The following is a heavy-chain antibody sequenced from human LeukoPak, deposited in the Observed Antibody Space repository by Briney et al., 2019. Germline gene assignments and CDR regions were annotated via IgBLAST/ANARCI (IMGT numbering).Heavy chain of an antibody. CDR2: IYTSGST. J-gene: IGHJ4*02. CDR1: GGSISSYD. CDR3: ARQGEVGAREFDY. Sequence: SETLSLTCTVSGGSISSYDWSWIRQPAGKGLEWIGRIYTSGSTNYNPSLKSRVTMSVDTSKNQFSLKLSSVTAADTAVYYCARQGEVGAREFDYWGQGTLVTVSS. D-gene: IGHD1-26*01. V-gene: IGHV4-4*07.